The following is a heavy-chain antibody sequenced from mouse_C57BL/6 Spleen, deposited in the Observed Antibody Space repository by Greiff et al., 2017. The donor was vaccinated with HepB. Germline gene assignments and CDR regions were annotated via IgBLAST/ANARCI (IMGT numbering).Heavy chain of an antibody. CDR1: GFTFSDYG. D-gene: IGHD1-1*01. Sequence: EVKLMESGGGLVKPGGSLKLSCAASGFTFSDYGMHWVRQAPEKGLEWVAYISSGSSTIYYADTVKGRFTISRDNAKNTLFLQMTSLRSEDTAMYYCATSGSSRYFDVWGTGTTVTVSS. CDR3: ATSGSSRYFDV. V-gene: IGHV5-17*01. J-gene: IGHJ1*03. CDR2: ISSGSSTI.